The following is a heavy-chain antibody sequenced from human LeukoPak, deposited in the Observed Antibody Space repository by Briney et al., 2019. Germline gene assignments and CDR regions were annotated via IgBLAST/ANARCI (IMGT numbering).Heavy chain of an antibody. V-gene: IGHV3-7*01. CDR3: AKGAFRDQVEGYYYMDV. D-gene: IGHD2-2*01. Sequence: PGGSLRLSCAASGFTFSSYWMSWVRQAPGKGLEWVANIKQGGSEKYYVDSVKGRFIISRDNAKNSLYLQMNSLRAEDTAVYYCAKGAFRDQVEGYYYMDVWGKGLTVTVS. CDR1: GFTFSSYW. CDR2: IKQGGSEK. J-gene: IGHJ6*03.